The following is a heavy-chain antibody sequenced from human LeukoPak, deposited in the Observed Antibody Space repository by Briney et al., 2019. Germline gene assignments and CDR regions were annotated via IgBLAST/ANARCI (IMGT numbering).Heavy chain of an antibody. CDR1: GYTFTGYY. CDR2: MNPNSGNT. D-gene: IGHD2-8*01. Sequence: SVTVSCMASGYTFTGYYMHGVRQAPGQGLEWMGWMNPNSGNTGYAQKFQGRVTMTRNTSISTAYMELSSLRSEDTAVYYCARPPTNGGYYYYYGMDVWGQGTTVTVSS. V-gene: IGHV1-8*02. J-gene: IGHJ6*02. CDR3: ARPPTNGGYYYYYGMDV.